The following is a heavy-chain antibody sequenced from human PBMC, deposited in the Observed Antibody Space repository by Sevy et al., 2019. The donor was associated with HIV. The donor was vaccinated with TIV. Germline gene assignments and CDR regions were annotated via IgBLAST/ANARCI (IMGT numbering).Heavy chain of an antibody. V-gene: IGHV3-49*03. Sequence: GGSLRLSCTASGFTFGDYAMSWFRQAPGKGLEWVAFIRRNSYEPYGGTTEYAASVKGRFTISRDDSKSIAYLQMSSLKTEDTAFYYCTRALARVDTPEYYFDYWGQGTLVTVSS. J-gene: IGHJ4*02. D-gene: IGHD5-18*01. CDR1: GFTFGDYA. CDR2: IRRNSYEPYGGTT. CDR3: TRALARVDTPEYYFDY.